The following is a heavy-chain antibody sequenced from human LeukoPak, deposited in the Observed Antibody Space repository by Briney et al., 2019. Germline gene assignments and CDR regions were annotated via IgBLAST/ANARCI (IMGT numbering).Heavy chain of an antibody. D-gene: IGHD1-14*01. CDR1: GFTFRNYE. V-gene: IGHV3-48*03. CDR2: ISSGGSII. Sequence: GGSLRLSCAASGFTFRNYEMNWVRQAPGKGLEWVSYISSGGSIIHYADSVKGRFTISRDNAKNSLYLQMNSLRAEDTAIYYCARDGAGNWDQGTLVTVSS. CDR3: ARDGAGN. J-gene: IGHJ4*02.